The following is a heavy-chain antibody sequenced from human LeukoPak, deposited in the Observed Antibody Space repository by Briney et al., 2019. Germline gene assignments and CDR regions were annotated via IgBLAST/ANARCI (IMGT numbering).Heavy chain of an antibody. V-gene: IGHV1-2*02. CDR2: INPNSGGT. D-gene: IGHD3-22*01. CDR1: GYTFTGYY. CDR3: ARDKYDSSGYPTLFDY. J-gene: IGHJ4*02. Sequence: ASVKVSCKASGYTFTGYYMHWVRQAPGQGLEWMGWINPNSGGTNYAQKFQGRVTMTRDTSISTAYMELSRLRSDDTAVYYCARDKYDSSGYPTLFDYWGQGTLDTVSS.